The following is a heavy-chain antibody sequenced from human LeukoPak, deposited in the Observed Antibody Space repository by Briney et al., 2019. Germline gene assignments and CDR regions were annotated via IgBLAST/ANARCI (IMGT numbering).Heavy chain of an antibody. V-gene: IGHV4-34*01. Sequence: SETLSLTCAVYGGSFSGYHWSWIRQPPGKGLEWIGEINHSGSTNYNPSLKSRVTISVDTSKNQFSLKLSSVTAADTAVYYCARGPPAGIWGQGTLVTVSS. CDR3: ARGPPAGI. CDR2: INHSGST. CDR1: GGSFSGYH. J-gene: IGHJ4*02. D-gene: IGHD3-10*01.